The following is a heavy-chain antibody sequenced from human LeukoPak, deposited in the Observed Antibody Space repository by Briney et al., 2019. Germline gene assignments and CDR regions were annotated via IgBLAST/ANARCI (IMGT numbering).Heavy chain of an antibody. CDR1: GFTFSNYH. J-gene: IGHJ4*02. CDR3: ARGPHYYDGSGHSYFDF. D-gene: IGHD3-22*01. V-gene: IGHV3-21*01. CDR2: VSSSSTYI. Sequence: GGSLRLSCAASGFTFSNYHMNWVRQAPGQGLEWVSSVSSSSTYISYADSVKGRFTISRDNAKNSLYLQMSSLRTEVTAVYWCARGPHYYDGSGHSYFDFWGQGILVIVSS.